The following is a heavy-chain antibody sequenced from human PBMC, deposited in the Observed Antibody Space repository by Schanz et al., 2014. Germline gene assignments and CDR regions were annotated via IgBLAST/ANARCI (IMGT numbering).Heavy chain of an antibody. CDR2: INQDGSDK. J-gene: IGHJ4*02. CDR3: ARDKGGYYPFDY. D-gene: IGHD3-3*01. Sequence: EVQLVESGGGLVQPGRSLRLSCTASGFTFGDHSMSWVRQAPGKGLEWVANINQDGSDKSYVDSVKGRFTISRDNAKNSLYLQMNSLRAEDTAVYYCARDKGGYYPFDYWGQGTLVTVSS. CDR1: GFTFGDHS. V-gene: IGHV3-7*01.